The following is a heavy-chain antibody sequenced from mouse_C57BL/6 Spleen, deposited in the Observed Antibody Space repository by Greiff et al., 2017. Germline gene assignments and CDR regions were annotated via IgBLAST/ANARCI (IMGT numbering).Heavy chain of an antibody. CDR2: IYPGDGDT. CDR3: ARFGWDDFDY. Sequence: QVQLQQSGAELVKPGASVKISCKASGYAFSRYWMNWVKQRPGKGLEWIGQIYPGDGDTNYNGKFKGKATLTADKSSSTAYMQLSSLTSEDSAVYFCARFGWDDFDYWGQGTTLTVSS. D-gene: IGHD4-1*01. V-gene: IGHV1-80*01. J-gene: IGHJ2*01. CDR1: GYAFSRYW.